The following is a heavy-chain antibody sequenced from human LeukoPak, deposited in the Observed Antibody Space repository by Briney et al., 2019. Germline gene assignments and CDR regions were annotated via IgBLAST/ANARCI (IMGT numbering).Heavy chain of an antibody. CDR3: ARHLGYCSSTSCTNFDY. CDR1: GGSFSGYY. J-gene: IGHJ4*02. CDR2: INHSGST. V-gene: IGHV4-34*01. D-gene: IGHD2-2*01. Sequence: PSETLSLTCAVYGGSFSGYYWSWIRQPPGKGLEWIGEINHSGSTNYNPSLKSRVTISVDTSKNQFSLKLSSVTAADTAVYYCARHLGYCSSTSCTNFDYWGQGTLATVSS.